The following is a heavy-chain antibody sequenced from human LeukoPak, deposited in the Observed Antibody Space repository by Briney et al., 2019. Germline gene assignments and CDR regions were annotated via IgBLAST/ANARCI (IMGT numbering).Heavy chain of an antibody. CDR1: GFIFSNYG. Sequence: GGSLRLSCAASGFIFSNYGMHWVRQAPGKGLEWVAFIRFDGSNKYYADSMKGRFTISRDNAKNSLYLQMNSLRAEDTAVYYCARDGYNSGYLKALDYWGQGTLLTVSS. CDR2: IRFDGSNK. D-gene: IGHD5-18*01. J-gene: IGHJ4*02. V-gene: IGHV3-30*02. CDR3: ARDGYNSGYLKALDY.